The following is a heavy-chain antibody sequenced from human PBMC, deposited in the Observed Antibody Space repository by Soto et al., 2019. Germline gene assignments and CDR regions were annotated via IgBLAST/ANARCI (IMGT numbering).Heavy chain of an antibody. D-gene: IGHD5-18*01. Sequence: QVQLVESGGGVVQPGRSLRLSCAASGFTFSSYGMHWVRQAPGKGLEWVAVISYDGSNKYYADSVKGRFTISRDNSKNTLYLQMNSLRAEDTAVYYCAKDRTLRYSYGTTFDYWGQGTLVTVSS. V-gene: IGHV3-30*18. CDR3: AKDRTLRYSYGTTFDY. CDR2: ISYDGSNK. CDR1: GFTFSSYG. J-gene: IGHJ4*02.